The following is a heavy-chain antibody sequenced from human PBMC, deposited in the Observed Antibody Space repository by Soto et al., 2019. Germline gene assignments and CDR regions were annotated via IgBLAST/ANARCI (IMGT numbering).Heavy chain of an antibody. CDR3: ARYYYDRGYYHGMDV. J-gene: IGHJ6*02. CDR1: GYTFTSYA. D-gene: IGHD3-22*01. CDR2: INAGNGNT. V-gene: IGHV1-3*01. Sequence: ASVKVSCKASGYTFTSYAMHWVRQAPGQRLEWMGWINAGNGNTKYSQKFQGRVTITRDTSASTAYMELSSLRSEDTAVYYCARYYYDRGYYHGMDVWGQGTTVTVSS.